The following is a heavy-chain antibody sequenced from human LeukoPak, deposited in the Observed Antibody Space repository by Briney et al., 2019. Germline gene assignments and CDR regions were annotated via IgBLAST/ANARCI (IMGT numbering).Heavy chain of an antibody. V-gene: IGHV3-23*01. CDR1: GFTFSSST. CDR2: ITIGGST. D-gene: IGHD5-12*01. J-gene: IGHJ5*01. CDR3: AKGGYSGHEFDF. Sequence: GGSLRFSCAASGFTFSSSTMSWVRQAPGRGLEWVSSITIGGSTHYADSVKGRFTISRDTSKNTLYLQMNSLTDEDTAVYYCAKGGYSGHEFDFWGQGALVTVSS.